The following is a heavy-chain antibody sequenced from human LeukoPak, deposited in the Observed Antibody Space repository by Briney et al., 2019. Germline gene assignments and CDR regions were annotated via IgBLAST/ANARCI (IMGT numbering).Heavy chain of an antibody. CDR2: ITSSGRAI. CDR3: ASDIVAHSGDF. CDR1: GFTFSDFY. V-gene: IGHV3-11*01. Sequence: GGSLRLSCAASGFTFSDFYLSCIRQAPGKGLEWVSYITSSGRAIYYADSVQGRFTISRDNARNSLYLQMNGLRAEDTAVYYCASDIVAHSGDFWGQGTLVTVSS. D-gene: IGHD5-12*01. J-gene: IGHJ4*02.